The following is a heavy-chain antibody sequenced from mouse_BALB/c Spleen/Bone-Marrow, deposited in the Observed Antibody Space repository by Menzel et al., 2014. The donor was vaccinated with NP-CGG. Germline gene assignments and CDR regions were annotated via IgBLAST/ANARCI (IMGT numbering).Heavy chain of an antibody. D-gene: IGHD2-1*01. V-gene: IGHV1S81*02. J-gene: IGHJ4*01. CDR3: ARDGNYRYAMDY. CDR1: GFTFTSYW. Sequence: QVQLQQSGDELVKPGASVKLSCMASGFTFTSYWIHWVKQRPGQGPEWIGEINPSNGRTNYNEKFKRKATLTEDKSSSTAYMQLSSLTSEDSAVYYCARDGNYRYAMDYWGQGPSVTVSS. CDR2: INPSNGRT.